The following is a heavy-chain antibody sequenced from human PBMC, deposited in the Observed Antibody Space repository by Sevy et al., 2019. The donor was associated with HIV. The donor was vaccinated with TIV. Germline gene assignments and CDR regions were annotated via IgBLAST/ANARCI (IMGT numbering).Heavy chain of an antibody. CDR1: GESFSGYY. Sequence: SETLSLTCAVYGESFSGYYWSWIRQPPGKGLEWIGEINHSGSTNYNPSLKSRVTISVDTSKNQFSLKLSSVTAADTAVYYCARGQWEHLCWGQGTLVTVSS. J-gene: IGHJ4*02. D-gene: IGHD1-26*01. CDR2: INHSGST. V-gene: IGHV4-34*01. CDR3: ARGQWEHLC.